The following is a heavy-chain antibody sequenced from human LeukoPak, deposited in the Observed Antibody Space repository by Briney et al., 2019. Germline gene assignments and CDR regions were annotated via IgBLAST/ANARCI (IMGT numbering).Heavy chain of an antibody. Sequence: SVKVSCKASGGTFSSYAISWVRQAPGQGLEWMGRILPILGIADYAQKFQGRVTITADKSTSTAYMELSSLRSEDTAVYYCARDLGPSILTGYHYYGMDVWGQGTTVTVSS. J-gene: IGHJ6*02. CDR2: ILPILGIA. CDR3: ARDLGPSILTGYHYYGMDV. D-gene: IGHD3-9*01. V-gene: IGHV1-69*04. CDR1: GGTFSSYA.